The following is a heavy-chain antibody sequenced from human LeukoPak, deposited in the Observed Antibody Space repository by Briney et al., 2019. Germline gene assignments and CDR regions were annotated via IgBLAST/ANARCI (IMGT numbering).Heavy chain of an antibody. J-gene: IGHJ4*02. D-gene: IGHD3-10*01. CDR3: ANKLRGSYYFDS. CDR1: GFTFSSYS. Sequence: PGGSLRLSCAASGFTFSSYSMNWVRQAPGKGLEWVSYISSSSSTIYYADSVKGRFTTSRDNSKNTVYLQMNSLRAEDTAVYYCANKLRGSYYFDSWGQGTLVTVSS. CDR2: ISSSSSTI. V-gene: IGHV3-48*01.